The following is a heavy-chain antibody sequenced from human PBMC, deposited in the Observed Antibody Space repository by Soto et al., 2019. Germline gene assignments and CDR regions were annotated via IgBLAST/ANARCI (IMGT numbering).Heavy chain of an antibody. V-gene: IGHV3-23*01. CDR3: AGRSSGWYFDC. CDR1: GFTFSSYA. D-gene: IGHD6-19*01. Sequence: EVQLLESGGGLVQPGGSLRLSCAASGFTFSSYAMNWVRQAPGKGLEWVSVISGSGDSTYYADSVKGRFTISRDNSKNTLDLHMTSLRAEDTAVYYCAGRSSGWYFDCWGQGTLVTVSS. J-gene: IGHJ4*02. CDR2: ISGSGDST.